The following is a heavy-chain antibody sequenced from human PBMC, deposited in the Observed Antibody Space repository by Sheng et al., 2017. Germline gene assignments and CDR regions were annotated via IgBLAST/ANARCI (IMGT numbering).Heavy chain of an antibody. CDR2: IYHSGST. CDR3: ARIRTSHTDY. J-gene: IGHJ4*02. V-gene: IGHV4-38-2*02. Sequence: QVQLQESGPGLVKPSETLSLTCTVSGYSISSGHYWGWIRQPPGKGLEWIGSIYHSGSTYYNPSLKSRVTISVDTSKNQFSLKLSSVTAADTAVYYCARIRTSHTDYWGQGTLAPSPQ. CDR1: GYSISSGHY.